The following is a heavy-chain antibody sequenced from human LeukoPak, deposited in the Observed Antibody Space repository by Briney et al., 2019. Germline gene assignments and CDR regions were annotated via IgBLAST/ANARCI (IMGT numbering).Heavy chain of an antibody. D-gene: IGHD1-26*01. CDR3: ARGDSGSYYFDY. J-gene: IGHJ4*02. CDR1: GFTFSSYS. CDR2: ISSSSTYI. Sequence: GGSLRLSCAASGFTFSSYSMNWVRQAPGKGLEWVSSISSSSTYIYYADSVKGRFTISRDNAKNSLYLQMNSLRAEDTAVYYCARGDSGSYYFDYWGQGTLVTVSS. V-gene: IGHV3-21*01.